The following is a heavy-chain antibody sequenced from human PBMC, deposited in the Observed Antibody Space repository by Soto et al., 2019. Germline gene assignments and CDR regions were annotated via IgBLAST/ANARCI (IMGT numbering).Heavy chain of an antibody. V-gene: IGHV1-18*01. D-gene: IGHD3-3*01. J-gene: IGHJ5*02. CDR2: ISAYNGNT. CDR1: GYTFTSYG. CDR3: ARVKFGVDGAEVAFNWFDL. Sequence: ASVKVSCKASGYTFTSYGISWVRQAPGQGLDWMGWISAYNGNTNYAQKLQGRVTMTTDTSTSTAYMELRSLRSDDTAVYYCARVKFGVDGAEVAFNWFDLWGQGTLVTVSS.